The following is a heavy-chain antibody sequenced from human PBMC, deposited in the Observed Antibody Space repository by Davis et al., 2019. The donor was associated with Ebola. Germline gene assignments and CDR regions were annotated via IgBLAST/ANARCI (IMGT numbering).Heavy chain of an antibody. CDR3: ARVSGNYYSHGLDV. CDR1: VDSFSGYY. CDR2: VNHIGST. V-gene: IGHV4-34*01. D-gene: IGHD3-22*01. J-gene: IGHJ6*02. Sequence: SETLSLTCAVYVDSFSGYYWSWVRQSPGKGLEWIGEVNHIGSTKYNPSLKSRVTMSVDTSKNQFSLKVTSVTAADTAMYFCARVSGNYYSHGLDVWGEGTTVTVSS.